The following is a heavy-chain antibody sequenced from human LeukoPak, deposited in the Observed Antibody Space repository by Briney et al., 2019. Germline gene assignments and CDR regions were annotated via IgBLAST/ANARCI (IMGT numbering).Heavy chain of an antibody. CDR2: INHGGST. Sequence: PSETLSLTCAVYGGSFSDYYWSSFRQPPGKGLEWIGEINHGGSTNYNPSLKSRVTISVDTSKNQFSLKLSSVTAADTAVYYCAYSSDFQQHWSQGTLVTVSS. J-gene: IGHJ1*01. CDR1: GGSFSDYY. D-gene: IGHD3-22*01. V-gene: IGHV4-34*01. CDR3: AYSSDFQQH.